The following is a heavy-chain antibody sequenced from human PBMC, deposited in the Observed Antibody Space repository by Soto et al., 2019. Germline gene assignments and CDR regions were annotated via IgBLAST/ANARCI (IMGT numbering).Heavy chain of an antibody. CDR3: AGIRYSSSPPRYSDL. CDR1: GFSLSNARMG. V-gene: IGHV2-26*01. J-gene: IGHJ2*01. Sequence: QVTLKESGPVLVKPTETLTLTCTVSGFSLSNARMGVNWIRQPPGKALEWLAHIFSNDEKSYSTSLKSRLTISKDTTKRHVVFTMANIVPVVTDTYYCAGIRYSSSPPRYSDLCGRGTLVTVSS. CDR2: IFSNDEK. D-gene: IGHD6-6*01.